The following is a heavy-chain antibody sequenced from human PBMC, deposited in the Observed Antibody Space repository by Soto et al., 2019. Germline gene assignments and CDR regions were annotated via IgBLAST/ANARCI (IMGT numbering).Heavy chain of an antibody. J-gene: IGHJ4*02. D-gene: IGHD2-15*01. Sequence: QVQLQESGPGLVKPSETLSLACSVSGGSITSHYWSWIRQPPGKGLEWIGYVHYSGSTNYNPSLNSRSTISLDTSTKQFSLKLTSVTAADTAFYYCARLNGCSGGSCYWFHDYWGQGTLVTVSS. CDR1: GGSITSHY. CDR2: VHYSGST. V-gene: IGHV4-59*08. CDR3: ARLNGCSGGSCYWFHDY.